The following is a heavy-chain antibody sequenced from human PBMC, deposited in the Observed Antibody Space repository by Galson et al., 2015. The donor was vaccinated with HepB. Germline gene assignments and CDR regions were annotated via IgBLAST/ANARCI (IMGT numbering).Heavy chain of an antibody. Sequence: SLRLSCAASGFTFSSYWMHWVRQAPGKGLVWVSRINSDGSSTSYADSVKGRFTISRDNAKNTLYLQMNSLRAEDAAVYYCARAYGGASRRAFDIWGQGTMVTVSS. CDR1: GFTFSSYW. CDR3: ARAYGGASRRAFDI. D-gene: IGHD3-10*01. V-gene: IGHV3-74*01. CDR2: INSDGSST. J-gene: IGHJ3*02.